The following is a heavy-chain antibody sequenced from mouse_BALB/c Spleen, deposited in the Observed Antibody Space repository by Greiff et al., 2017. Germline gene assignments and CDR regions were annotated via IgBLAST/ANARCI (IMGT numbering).Heavy chain of an antibody. CDR1: GYTFTSYY. CDR3: ARGKRGMDY. CDR2: IYPGNVNT. J-gene: IGHJ4*01. V-gene: IGHV1S56*01. Sequence: QVQLKQSGPELVKPGASVRISCKASGYTFTSYYIHWVKQRPGQGLEWIGWIYPGNVNTKYNEKFKGKATLTADKSSSTAYMQLSSLTSEDSAVYFCARGKRGMDYWGQGTSVTVSS.